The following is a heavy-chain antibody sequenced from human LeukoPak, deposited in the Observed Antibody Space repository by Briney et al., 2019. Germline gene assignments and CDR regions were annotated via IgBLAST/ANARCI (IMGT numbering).Heavy chain of an antibody. CDR2: INSDGSST. Sequence: GGSLRLSCAASGFTFSSYWMHWVRQAPGKGLVWVSRINSDGSSTSYADSVKGRFTISRDNSKNTLYLQMNSLRAEDTAVYYCAKDLQQRPYYFDYWGQGTLVTVSS. CDR1: GFTFSSYW. CDR3: AKDLQQRPYYFDY. J-gene: IGHJ4*02. V-gene: IGHV3-74*01. D-gene: IGHD6-13*01.